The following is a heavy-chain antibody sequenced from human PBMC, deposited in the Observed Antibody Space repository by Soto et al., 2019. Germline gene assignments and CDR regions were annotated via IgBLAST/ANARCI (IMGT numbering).Heavy chain of an antibody. CDR3: ARLKGYCSGGSCYSPYYYYGMDV. J-gene: IGHJ6*02. D-gene: IGHD2-15*01. V-gene: IGHV5-10-1*01. CDR2: IYPSDSYT. CDR1: GYSFTSYW. Sequence: GESLKIACKGSGYSFTSYWISWVRQMPGKGLEWMGRIYPSDSYTNYSPSFQGHVTISADKSISTAYLQWSSLKASDAAMYYCARLKGYCSGGSCYSPYYYYGMDVWGQGTTVTVSS.